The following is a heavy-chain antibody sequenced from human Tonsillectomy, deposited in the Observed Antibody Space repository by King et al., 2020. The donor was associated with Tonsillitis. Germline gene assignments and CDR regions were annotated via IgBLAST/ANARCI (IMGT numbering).Heavy chain of an antibody. CDR3: AKDWVEYSYGLVQYYFDY. J-gene: IGHJ4*02. Sequence: VQLVESGGGVVQPGGSLRLSCAASEFTFSYYAMNWVRQAPGKGLEWVSAISGSGSSTYYADSVKGRFSISRDNSKNTLYLQMNSLRAEDTAVYYCAKDWVEYSYGLVQYYFDYWGQGTLVTVSS. D-gene: IGHD5-18*01. CDR2: ISGSGSST. CDR1: EFTFSYYA. V-gene: IGHV3-23*04.